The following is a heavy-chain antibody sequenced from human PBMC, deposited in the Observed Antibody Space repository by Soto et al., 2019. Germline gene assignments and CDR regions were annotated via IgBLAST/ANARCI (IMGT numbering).Heavy chain of an antibody. J-gene: IGHJ4*02. CDR3: ARDWWEEPAGKETVSQFDY. Sequence: QVHLVESGGGVVQPGRSLTLSCTASGFAFSNYGIHWVRQAPGRGLEWVAVIWSDGTKKFYAGSVRGRFTISRYNSKNTIYLQMNSLRAEDTAVYYCARDWWEEPAGKETVSQFDYWGQGTLVTVSS. D-gene: IGHD6-13*01. CDR2: IWSDGTKK. V-gene: IGHV3-33*01. CDR1: GFAFSNYG.